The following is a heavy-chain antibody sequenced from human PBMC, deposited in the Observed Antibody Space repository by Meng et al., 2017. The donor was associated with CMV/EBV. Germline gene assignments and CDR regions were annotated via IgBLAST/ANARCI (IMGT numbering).Heavy chain of an antibody. CDR2: VNHSGST. D-gene: IGHD4-17*01. V-gene: IGHV4-34*01. J-gene: IGHJ4*02. CDR1: GGSFSGYY. Sequence: SETLSLTCAVYGGSFSGYYWSWIRQPPGKGPEWIGEVNHSGSTNYNPSLKSRVTISVDTSKNQFSLKLSSVTAADTAVYYCAGVAYDYGDRHFAYWGQGALVTVSS. CDR3: AGVAYDYGDRHFAY.